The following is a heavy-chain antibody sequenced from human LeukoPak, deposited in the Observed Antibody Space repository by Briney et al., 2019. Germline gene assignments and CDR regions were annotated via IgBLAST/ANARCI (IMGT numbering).Heavy chain of an antibody. CDR3: ARNLGGDKDY. CDR2: ITSSSSTI. CDR1: GFTFSTYN. Sequence: GGSLRLSCAASGFTFSTYNMNWVRQAPGKGLEWVSFITSSSSTIYYADSVRGRFTISRDNAKNSLYLQMNSLRDEDTAVYYCARNLGGDKDYWGQGTLVIVSS. D-gene: IGHD3-16*01. J-gene: IGHJ4*02. V-gene: IGHV3-48*02.